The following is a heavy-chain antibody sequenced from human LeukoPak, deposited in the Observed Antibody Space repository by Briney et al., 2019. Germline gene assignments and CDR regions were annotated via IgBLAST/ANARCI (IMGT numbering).Heavy chain of an antibody. J-gene: IGHJ4*02. CDR1: GFTFSSYS. CDR2: ISSSSSYI. V-gene: IGHV3-21*01. Sequence: GGSLRLSCAASGFTFSSYSMNWVRQAPGKGLEWVSSISSSSSYIYYADSVKGRFTISRDNAKNSLYLQMDSLRAEDTAVYYCARGGRAGTLDYWGQGTLVTVSS. D-gene: IGHD6-19*01. CDR3: ARGGRAGTLDY.